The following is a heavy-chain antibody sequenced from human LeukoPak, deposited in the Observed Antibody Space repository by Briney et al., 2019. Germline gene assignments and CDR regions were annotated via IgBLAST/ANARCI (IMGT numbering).Heavy chain of an antibody. CDR3: TRGPIQLWIHNGMDV. J-gene: IGHJ6*02. V-gene: IGHV3-49*04. Sequence: SRTPSCAPAAPTFGDHAISWVRQVAGRGLEWVGFIRSKAYRGTTEYAASVQGRFTISRDDSKSIVYLEMTSLQTEDTAVYYCTRGPIQLWIHNGMDVWGQGTTVTVSS. CDR1: APTFGDHA. D-gene: IGHD5-24*01. CDR2: IRSKAYRGTT.